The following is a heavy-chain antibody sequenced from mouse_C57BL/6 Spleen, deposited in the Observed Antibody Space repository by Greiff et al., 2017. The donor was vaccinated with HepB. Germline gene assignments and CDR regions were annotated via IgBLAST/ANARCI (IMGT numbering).Heavy chain of an antibody. D-gene: IGHD3-3*01. CDR1: GYAFSSSW. CDR2: IYPGDGDT. J-gene: IGHJ2*01. Sequence: QVQLQQSGPELVKPGASVKISCKASGYAFSSSWMNWVKQRPGKGLEWIGRIYPGDGDTNYNGKFKGKATLTADKSSSTAYMQLRSLTSEDSAVYFCARGGTGDYWGQGTTLTVSS. V-gene: IGHV1-82*01. CDR3: ARGGTGDY.